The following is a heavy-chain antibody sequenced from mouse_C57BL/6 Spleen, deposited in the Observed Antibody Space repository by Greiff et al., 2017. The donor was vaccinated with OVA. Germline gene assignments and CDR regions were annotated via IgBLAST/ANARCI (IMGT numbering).Heavy chain of an antibody. D-gene: IGHD1-1*01. CDR2: IYPGNSDT. Sequence: VQLQQSGTVLARPGASVKMSCKTSGYTFTSYWMHWVKQRPGQGLEWIGAIYPGNSDTSYNQKFKGKAKLTAVTSASTAYMELSSLTNEDSAVYYCTRCYYYGSSYVGDYFDYWGQGTTLTVSS. CDR1: GYTFTSYW. J-gene: IGHJ2*01. V-gene: IGHV1-5*01. CDR3: TRCYYYGSSYVGDYFDY.